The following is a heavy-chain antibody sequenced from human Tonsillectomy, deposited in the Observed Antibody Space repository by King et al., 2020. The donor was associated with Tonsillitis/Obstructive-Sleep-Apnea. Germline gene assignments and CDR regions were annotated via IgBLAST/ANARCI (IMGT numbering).Heavy chain of an antibody. V-gene: IGHV4-59*01. CDR3: ARDMVLEAGGDAFDI. J-gene: IGHJ3*02. D-gene: IGHD2-8*01. CDR2: ISYSGST. Sequence: QLQESGPGLVKPSETLSLTCAVSGGSISSYYWSWIRQPPGKGLEWIGYISYSGSTNCNPSLKSRVTMSVDTSKNQFSLKLSSVTAADTAVYYCARDMVLEAGGDAFDIWGQGTMVTVSS. CDR1: GGSISSYY.